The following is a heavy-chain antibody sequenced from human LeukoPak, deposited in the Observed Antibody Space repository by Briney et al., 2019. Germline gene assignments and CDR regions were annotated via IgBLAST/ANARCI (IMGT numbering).Heavy chain of an antibody. Sequence: SETLSLTCTVSGGSISSHYWSWIRQPPGKGLEWIGHIYYSVSTNYNPSFKSRVTISIDTSKNQFPLKLSSVTAADTAVYYCARRTGGTGNFDYWGQGTLVTVSS. V-gene: IGHV4-59*08. D-gene: IGHD1-26*01. CDR3: ARRTGGTGNFDY. CDR1: GGSISSHY. CDR2: IYYSVST. J-gene: IGHJ4*02.